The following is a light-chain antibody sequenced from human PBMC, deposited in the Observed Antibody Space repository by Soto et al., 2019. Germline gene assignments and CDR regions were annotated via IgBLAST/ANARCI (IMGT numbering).Light chain of an antibody. CDR2: EIN. CDR3: VSYTTSASYV. Sequence: QSVLTQPASVSGSPGQSITISCTGTSSDVGNYIFVSWYRQHPGKAPKLMIYEINNRPSGVSNRFSGSKSGNAASLTISGLQAEDEADYYCVSYTTSASYVFGTGTKVTVL. CDR1: SSDVGNYIF. V-gene: IGLV2-14*01. J-gene: IGLJ1*01.